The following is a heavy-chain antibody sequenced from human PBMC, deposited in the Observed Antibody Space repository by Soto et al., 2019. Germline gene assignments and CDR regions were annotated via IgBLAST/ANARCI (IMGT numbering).Heavy chain of an antibody. CDR2: IGTAGDT. CDR1: GFTFSSYD. V-gene: IGHV3-13*01. D-gene: IGHD3-3*01. J-gene: IGHJ6*02. CDR3: ARANYDFWSGPPVDYGMDV. Sequence: GGSLRLSCAASGFTFSSYDMHWVRQATGKGLEWVSAIGTAGDTYYPGSVKGRFTISRESAKNSLYLQMNSLRAEDTAVYYCARANYDFWSGPPVDYGMDVWGQGTTVTVS.